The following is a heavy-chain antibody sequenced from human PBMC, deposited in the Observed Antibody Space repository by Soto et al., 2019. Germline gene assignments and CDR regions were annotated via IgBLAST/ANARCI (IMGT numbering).Heavy chain of an antibody. Sequence: QVQLVESGGGVVQPGRSLTLSCAASGFTFSSHGMHWVRQAPGRGLEWVAVIWHDGSQKYYGRSVKGRFNISRDNARNTLYLQMNNLRAEDTAMYYWAFKGEEYFQNWGQGTLVIVSS. J-gene: IGHJ1*01. CDR1: GFTFSSHG. CDR2: IWHDGSQK. D-gene: IGHD3-16*01. CDR3: AFKGEEYFQN. V-gene: IGHV3-33*03.